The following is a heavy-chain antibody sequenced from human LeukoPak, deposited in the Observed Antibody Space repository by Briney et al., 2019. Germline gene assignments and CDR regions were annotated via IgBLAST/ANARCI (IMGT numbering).Heavy chain of an antibody. J-gene: IGHJ5*02. CDR3: ASEGDGSNLYSWFDT. CDR2: INPNSGGT. CDR1: GYTLTGYF. V-gene: IGHV1-2*02. Sequence: ASVNVSCKTSGYTLTGYFIHWVRQAPGQGLEWMGWINPNSGGTNSAKKVHGRLTMTWDTSIHTTYMQLGWLKFDDTAVYYCASEGDGSNLYSWFDTWGQGAPLTVSP. D-gene: IGHD5-24*01.